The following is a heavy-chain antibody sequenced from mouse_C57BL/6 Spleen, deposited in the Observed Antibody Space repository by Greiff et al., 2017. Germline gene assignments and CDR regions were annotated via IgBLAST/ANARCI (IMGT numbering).Heavy chain of an antibody. J-gene: IGHJ3*01. CDR3: TRSENYDGAWFAY. Sequence: QVHVKQSGAELVRPGASVTLSCKASGYTFTDYEMHWVKQTPVHGLEWIGAIDPETGGTAYNQKFKGKDILTADKSSSTAYMELRSLTSEDSAVYYCTRSENYDGAWFAYWGQGTLVTVSA. CDR2: IDPETGGT. D-gene: IGHD2-4*01. V-gene: IGHV1-15*01. CDR1: GYTFTDYE.